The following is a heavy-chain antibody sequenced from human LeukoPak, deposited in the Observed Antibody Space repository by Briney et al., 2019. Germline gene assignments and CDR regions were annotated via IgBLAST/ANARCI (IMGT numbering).Heavy chain of an antibody. D-gene: IGHD4-17*01. CDR3: ARTGSTVTMLYPFDH. CDR2: IYYSGST. CDR1: GGSIRSYY. J-gene: IGHJ4*02. Sequence: PSETLSLTCTVSGGSIRSYYWRWIRQPPGKGLEWMGYIYYSGSTNYNPSLKSRVSISVDTSKNQFSLKLSSVTAADTAVYYCARTGSTVTMLYPFDHWGQGTLVTVSS. V-gene: IGHV4-59*01.